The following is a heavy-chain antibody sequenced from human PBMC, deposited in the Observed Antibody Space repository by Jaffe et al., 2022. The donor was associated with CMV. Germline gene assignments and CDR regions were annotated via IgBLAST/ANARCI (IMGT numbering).Heavy chain of an antibody. V-gene: IGHV4-39*01. CDR2: IFHTGST. CDR1: GDSIRGTTYS. CDR3: AKPEQLWGSWFDP. Sequence: QLQLQESGPGVVRPSETLSLTCSVSGDSIRGTTYSWGWVRQPPGRGLEWIGNIFHTGSTYYNPSLRSRVTISADTSKNQFSLKVESVTAADTAVYYCAKPEQLWGSWFDPWGQGTLVTVSS. D-gene: IGHD3-16*01. J-gene: IGHJ5*02.